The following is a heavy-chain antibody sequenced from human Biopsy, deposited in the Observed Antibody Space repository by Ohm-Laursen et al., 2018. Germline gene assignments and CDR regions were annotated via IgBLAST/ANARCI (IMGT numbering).Heavy chain of an antibody. V-gene: IGHV4-61*01. Sequence: TLSLIRSVSVDSVSSGSFYWTWIRQPPGQGLEYIGYIYYRGSTANYNPSLESRVTMSVDMPKNQFSLKLSSVTAADTAIYYCARGMRSSGWPYFDSWGQGTLVTVSS. CDR3: ARGMRSSGWPYFDS. J-gene: IGHJ4*02. D-gene: IGHD6-19*01. CDR1: VDSVSSGSFY. CDR2: IYYRGST.